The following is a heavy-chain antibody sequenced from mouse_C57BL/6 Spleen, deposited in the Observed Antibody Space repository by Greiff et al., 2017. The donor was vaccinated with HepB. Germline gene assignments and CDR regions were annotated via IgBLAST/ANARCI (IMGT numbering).Heavy chain of an antibody. J-gene: IGHJ3*01. CDR1: GYSFTGYY. D-gene: IGHD2-5*01. Sequence: EVQLQESGPELVKPGASVKISCKASGYSFTGYYMNWVKQSPEKSLEWIGEINPSTGGTTYNQKFKAKATLTVDKSSSTAYMQLKSLTSEDSAVYYCARFLYSNYVDWFAYWGQGTLVTVSA. CDR2: INPSTGGT. V-gene: IGHV1-42*01. CDR3: ARFLYSNYVDWFAY.